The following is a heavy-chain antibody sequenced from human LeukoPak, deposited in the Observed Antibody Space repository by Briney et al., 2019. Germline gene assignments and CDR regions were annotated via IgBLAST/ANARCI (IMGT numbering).Heavy chain of an antibody. Sequence: SETLSLTCTVSGGSISSYYWSWIRQPAGKGLEWIGRIYTSGSTNYNPSLKSRVTMSVDTSKNQFSLKLSSVAAADPAVYYCAGVEFLWFGEFFGLDLWGQGTTVTVSS. D-gene: IGHD3-10*01. J-gene: IGHJ6*02. CDR1: GGSISSYY. CDR3: AGVEFLWFGEFFGLDL. CDR2: IYTSGST. V-gene: IGHV4-4*07.